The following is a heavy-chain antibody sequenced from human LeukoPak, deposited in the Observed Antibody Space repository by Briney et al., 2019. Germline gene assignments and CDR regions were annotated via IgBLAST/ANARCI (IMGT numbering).Heavy chain of an antibody. CDR1: GGSISSSNW. Sequence: SETLSLTCTVSGGSISSSNWWSWVRQPPGKGLEWIGEIYHSGSTNYNPSLKSRVTISVDKSKNQFSLKLSSVTAADTAVYYCVRSGSYYGDDYWGQGTLVTVSS. D-gene: IGHD1-26*01. V-gene: IGHV4-4*02. J-gene: IGHJ4*02. CDR3: VRSGSYYGDDY. CDR2: IYHSGST.